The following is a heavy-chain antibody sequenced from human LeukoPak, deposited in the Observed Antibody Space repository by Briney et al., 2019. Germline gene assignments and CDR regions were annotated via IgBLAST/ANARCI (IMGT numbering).Heavy chain of an antibody. CDR2: INPNSGGT. D-gene: IGHD1-26*01. V-gene: IGHV1-2*02. CDR1: GYTFTGYY. J-gene: IGHJ4*02. CDR3: ARAPVRPWELLFWFDY. Sequence: GASVKVSCKASGYTFTGYYMHWVRQAPGQGLEWMGWINPNSGGTNYAQKFQGRVTMTRDTSISTAYMELSRLRSDDTAVYYCARAPVRPWELLFWFDYWGQGTLVTVSS.